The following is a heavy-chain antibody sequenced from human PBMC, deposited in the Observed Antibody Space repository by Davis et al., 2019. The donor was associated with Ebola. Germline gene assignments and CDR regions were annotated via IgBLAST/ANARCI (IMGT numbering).Heavy chain of an antibody. CDR3: ARDSGVTYYYYYGMDV. J-gene: IGHJ6*02. Sequence: GESLKISCAASGFTFSSYSMNWVRQAPGKGLEWVSSISSSSSYIYYADSVKGRFTISRDNAKNSLYLQMNSLRAEDTAVYYCARDSGVTYYYYYGMDVWGQGTSVTVSS. D-gene: IGHD3-16*01. V-gene: IGHV3-21*01. CDR2: ISSSSSYI. CDR1: GFTFSSYS.